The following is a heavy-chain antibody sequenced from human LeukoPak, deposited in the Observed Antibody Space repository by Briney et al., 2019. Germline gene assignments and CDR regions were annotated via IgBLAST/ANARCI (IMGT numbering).Heavy chain of an antibody. CDR1: GFTFSSYA. J-gene: IGHJ4*02. V-gene: IGHV3-23*01. CDR2: ISGSGSTT. D-gene: IGHD2-15*01. CDR3: AKSGLNRFDY. Sequence: AGGSLRLSCAASGFTFSSYAMKWVRQAPGKGLEWVSAISGSGSTTYYADSVKGRFTISRDNSKNTLFLQMNSLTAEDTAIYYCAKSGLNRFDYWGQGTLVTVSS.